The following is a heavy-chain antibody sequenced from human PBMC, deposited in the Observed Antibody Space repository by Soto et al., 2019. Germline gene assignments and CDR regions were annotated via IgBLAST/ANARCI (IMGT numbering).Heavy chain of an antibody. Sequence: AAVKVSRQISGRTLTDFSIHWVRQAPAKGSEWMGGFDTEGGEAIYAQNLDGRVTVTDDTVTGQAYIELSGLKSDDTAVYYCATPKTLRGAMITNINFDFWGQGTPVTVSS. J-gene: IGHJ4*02. CDR3: ATPKTLRGAMITNINFDF. CDR2: FDTEGGEA. D-gene: IGHD3-10*01. V-gene: IGHV1-24*01. CDR1: GRTLTDFS.